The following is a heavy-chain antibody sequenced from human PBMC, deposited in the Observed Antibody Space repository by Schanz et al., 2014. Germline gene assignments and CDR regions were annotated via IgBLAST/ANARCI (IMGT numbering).Heavy chain of an antibody. D-gene: IGHD1-1*01. CDR3: ARDSAGTTFGVLDS. Sequence: EVQLLESGGGLVQPGGSLRLSCAASGFTFSNYAMGWVRQTPGKGLEWVSTLSGSGAGTFYADSVKGRFTISRDNSKNTVYLEMNRLRTEDTALYYCARDSAGTTFGVLDSWGQGTLVTVSS. J-gene: IGHJ4*02. CDR1: GFTFSNYA. V-gene: IGHV3-23*01. CDR2: LSGSGAGT.